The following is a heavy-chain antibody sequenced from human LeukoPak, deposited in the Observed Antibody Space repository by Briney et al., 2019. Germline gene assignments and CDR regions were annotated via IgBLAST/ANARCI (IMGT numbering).Heavy chain of an antibody. D-gene: IGHD3/OR15-3a*01. CDR3: ARDLHLIWTPNNYYYYYYMDA. CDR2: INPNSGGT. J-gene: IGHJ6*03. Sequence: GASVKVSCKASGYTFTGYYMHWVRQAPGQGLEWMGWINPNSGGTNYAQKFQGRVTMTRDASISTAYMELSRLRSDDTAVYYCARDLHLIWTPNNYYYYYYMDAWGKGTTVTVSS. CDR1: GYTFTGYY. V-gene: IGHV1-2*02.